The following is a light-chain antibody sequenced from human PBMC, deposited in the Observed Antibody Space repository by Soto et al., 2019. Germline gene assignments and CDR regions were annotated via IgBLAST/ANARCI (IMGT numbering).Light chain of an antibody. Sequence: IVMTQSPATLSVSPGERATLSCRASQSVSSNLAWYQQKPGQAPSLLIYDISARAPGIPTRFSGSGSGTAVTLTMCSLQSADFAVYSCQQYNDWPLTFGGGTTVEIK. CDR2: DIS. J-gene: IGKJ4*01. CDR3: QQYNDWPLT. V-gene: IGKV3D-15*01. CDR1: QSVSSN.